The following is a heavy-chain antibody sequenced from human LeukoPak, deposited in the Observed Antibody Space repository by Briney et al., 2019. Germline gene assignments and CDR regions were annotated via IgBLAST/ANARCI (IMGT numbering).Heavy chain of an antibody. CDR1: GDSISSRNYY. Sequence: SETLSLTCTVSGDSISSRNYYWGWIRQPPGKGLECIGYISYSGSTNYNPSLRSRVTISIDTSKNQFSLKLSSVTAADTAVYYCATRSSGYYYGMDVWGQGTTVTVSS. CDR2: ISYSGST. CDR3: ATRSSGYYYGMDV. J-gene: IGHJ6*02. D-gene: IGHD6-6*01. V-gene: IGHV4-61*05.